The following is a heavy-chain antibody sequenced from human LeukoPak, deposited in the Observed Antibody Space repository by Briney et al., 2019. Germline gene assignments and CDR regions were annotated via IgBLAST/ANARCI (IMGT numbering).Heavy chain of an antibody. V-gene: IGHV1-46*01. CDR2: INPSGGST. D-gene: IGHD5-18*01. J-gene: IGHJ4*02. CDR1: GYTFTSYY. CDR3: ALYYHEIGYRI. Sequence: ASVKVSCKASGYTFTSYYIRWVRQAPGGGPEWMGIINPSGGSTSYAQKFQGRVTMTSDTSTSTVYMELSSLRSDDAAVYYCALYYHEIGYRIRGQGTLVTVSP.